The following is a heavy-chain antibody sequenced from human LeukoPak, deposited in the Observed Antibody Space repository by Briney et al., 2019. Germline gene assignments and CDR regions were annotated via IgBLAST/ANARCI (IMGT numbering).Heavy chain of an antibody. CDR2: ISGSGGRI. D-gene: IGHD1-26*01. Sequence: PGGSLRLSCAASGFTFKFYSMNWVRQAPGKGLEWVSAISGSGGRIYYGASVKGRFTISRDNSKNTLNLQMNSLRAEDTAVYYCATSKYSGSYWGQGTLVTVSS. CDR1: GFTFKFYS. J-gene: IGHJ4*02. CDR3: ATSKYSGSY. V-gene: IGHV3-23*01.